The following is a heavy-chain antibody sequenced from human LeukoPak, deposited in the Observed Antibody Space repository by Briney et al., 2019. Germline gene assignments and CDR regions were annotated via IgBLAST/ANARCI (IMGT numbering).Heavy chain of an antibody. CDR1: GFTFHDYG. D-gene: IGHD4-17*01. Sequence: GGSLRLSCAASGFTFHDYGMSWVRQAPGKGLEWVSGINWNGGSTGYADSVKGRFTISRDNAKNSLYLQMNSLRAEDTALYYCARVGDYAHHYYYMDVWGKGTTVTVSS. V-gene: IGHV3-20*04. CDR2: INWNGGST. J-gene: IGHJ6*03. CDR3: ARVGDYAHHYYYMDV.